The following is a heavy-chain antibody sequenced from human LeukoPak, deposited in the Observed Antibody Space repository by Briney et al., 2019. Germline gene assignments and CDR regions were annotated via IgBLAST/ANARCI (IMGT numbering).Heavy chain of an antibody. J-gene: IGHJ6*03. V-gene: IGHV1-8*01. CDR2: MNPNSGNT. CDR1: GYTFTSYD. D-gene: IGHD6-19*01. Sequence: ASVKVSCKASGYTFTSYDINWVRQATGQGLEWMGWMNPNSGNTGYAQKFQGRVTMTRNTSISTAYMELSSLRSEDTAVYYCARVGRVAGRSRLAPYYYYYYMDAWGKGTTVTISS. CDR3: ARVGRVAGRSRLAPYYYYYYMDA.